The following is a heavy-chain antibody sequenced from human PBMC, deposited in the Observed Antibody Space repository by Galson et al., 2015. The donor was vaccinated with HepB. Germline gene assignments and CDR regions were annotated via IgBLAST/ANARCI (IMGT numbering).Heavy chain of an antibody. V-gene: IGHV7-4-1*02. J-gene: IGHJ4*02. Sequence: SVKVSCKASGYTFTGYAMNWVRQAPGQGLEWKGWINTHTGNPTYAQDFSGRFVFSLDTSVSTAYLQISSLKAEDTAMYYCARESSDSTIAKGTLFDYWGQGTLVTVSS. CDR2: INTHTGNP. CDR1: GYTFTGYA. CDR3: ARESSDSTIAKGTLFDY. D-gene: IGHD2/OR15-2a*01.